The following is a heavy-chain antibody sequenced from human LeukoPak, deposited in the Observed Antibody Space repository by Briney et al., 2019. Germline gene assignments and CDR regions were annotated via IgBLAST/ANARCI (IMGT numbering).Heavy chain of an antibody. V-gene: IGHV1-46*01. CDR3: ARVGGSYYRGYYFDY. CDR2: INPSGGST. Sequence: GASVKVSCKASGYTFTSYYMHRVRRAPGQGLEWMGIINPSGGSTSYAQKFQGRVTMTRDTSTSTVYMELSSLRSEDTAVYYCARVGGSYYRGYYFDYWGQGTLVTVSS. CDR1: GYTFTSYY. D-gene: IGHD1-26*01. J-gene: IGHJ4*02.